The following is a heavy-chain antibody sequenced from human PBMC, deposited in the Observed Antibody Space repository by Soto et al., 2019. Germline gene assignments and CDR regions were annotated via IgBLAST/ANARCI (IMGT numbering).Heavy chain of an antibody. V-gene: IGHV1-18*01. CDR1: GYMFSSFG. J-gene: IGHJ4*02. D-gene: IGHD1-26*01. CDR2: IGVYNGKT. Sequence: PSVKVSCKPSGYMFSSFGISWVRQAPGQGLEWMGWIGVYNGKTDYAQKLQDRVIMTTDTVTSTAHMELRSLRSDDTAVYYCAAGLSGSKTLDYWGQGTLVTVSS. CDR3: AAGLSGSKTLDY.